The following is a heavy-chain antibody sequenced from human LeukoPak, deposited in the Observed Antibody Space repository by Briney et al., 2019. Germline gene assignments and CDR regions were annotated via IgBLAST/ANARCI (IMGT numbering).Heavy chain of an antibody. D-gene: IGHD3-3*01. CDR1: GYTFTGYY. CDR3: ASFEAYYDFWSAYSKNRNDAFDI. V-gene: IGHV1-2*02. J-gene: IGHJ3*02. Sequence: AASVKVSCKASGYTFTGYYMHWVRQAPGRGLEWMGWINPNSGGTNYAQKFQGRVTMTRDTSISTAYMELSRLRSDDTAVYYCASFEAYYDFWSAYSKNRNDAFDIWGQGTMVTVSS. CDR2: INPNSGGT.